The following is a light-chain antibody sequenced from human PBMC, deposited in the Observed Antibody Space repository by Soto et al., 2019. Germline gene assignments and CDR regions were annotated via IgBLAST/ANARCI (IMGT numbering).Light chain of an antibody. CDR1: ESVSSK. CDR3: MQAIQTRT. Sequence: IVMKQSPAALCVSRGERATRSCRASESVSSKLVWYQQKPGQAPRLLIHDASTRATGIPARFSGSGSGTEFALRISRVEAEDVGVYYCMQAIQTRTFGPGTKVDIK. V-gene: IGKV3-15*01. CDR2: DAS. J-gene: IGKJ1*01.